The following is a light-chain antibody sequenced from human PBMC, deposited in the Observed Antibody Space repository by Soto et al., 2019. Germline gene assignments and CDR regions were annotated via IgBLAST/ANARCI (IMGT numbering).Light chain of an antibody. J-gene: IGLJ1*01. CDR1: SSDVGNYKY. Sequence: LTQPASLSGSPGQSITISCTGTSSDVGNYKYVSWYQQHPGKAPKLMIYEVSNRPSGVSNRFSGSKSGNTASLTISGLQAEDETDYSCFSYTSSRPYVLGTGIKVTVL. V-gene: IGLV2-14*01. CDR3: FSYTSSRPYV. CDR2: EVS.